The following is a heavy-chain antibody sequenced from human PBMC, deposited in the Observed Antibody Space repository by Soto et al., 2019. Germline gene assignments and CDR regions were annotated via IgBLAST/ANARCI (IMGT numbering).Heavy chain of an antibody. Sequence: QVQLQESGPGLVKPSETLSLTCTVSGGSISSYYWSWIRQPPGKGLEWIGYIYYSGSTNYNPSLKSRVTIEVDTCKNRFSLRLSAVTAGETAVYYCARHQYCSGGSCYWLDWWGQGSLVAVSS. J-gene: IGHJ4*02. CDR1: GGSISSYY. CDR3: ARHQYCSGGSCYWLDW. D-gene: IGHD2-15*01. CDR2: IYYSGST. V-gene: IGHV4-59*01.